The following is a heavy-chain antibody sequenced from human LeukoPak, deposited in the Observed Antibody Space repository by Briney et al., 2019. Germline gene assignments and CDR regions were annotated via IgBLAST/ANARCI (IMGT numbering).Heavy chain of an antibody. J-gene: IGHJ4*02. CDR2: ISGSSRYT. Sequence: GGSLRLSCAASGFTLSDYYMSWIRLAPGKGLEWVSYISGSSRYTNYADSVKGRFTISRDDAKNSLYLQMNSLRAEDTAVYYCATGSAVAGNFDYWGQGTLVTVSS. V-gene: IGHV3-11*05. D-gene: IGHD6-19*01. CDR1: GFTLSDYY. CDR3: ATGSAVAGNFDY.